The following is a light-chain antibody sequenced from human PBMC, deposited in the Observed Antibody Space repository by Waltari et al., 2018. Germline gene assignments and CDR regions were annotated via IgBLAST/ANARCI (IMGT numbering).Light chain of an antibody. Sequence: QSALTQPASVSGSPGQSITISCTGTGSDIGAYNYVSWYQQHPGKAPQLVIFQVNGRPSGVSPRFSGSESAYTASLTISGLQAEDEADYYCSSYTATSNGLARVFGGGTKLTVL. J-gene: IGLJ2*01. CDR1: GSDIGAYNY. CDR3: SSYTATSNGLARV. V-gene: IGLV2-14*01. CDR2: QVN.